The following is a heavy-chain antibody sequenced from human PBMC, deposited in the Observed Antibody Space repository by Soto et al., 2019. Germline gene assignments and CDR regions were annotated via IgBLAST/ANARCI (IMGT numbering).Heavy chain of an antibody. CDR2: IYYSGST. D-gene: IGHD1-26*01. CDR3: AREVRETKALDY. V-gene: IGHV4-31*03. J-gene: IGHJ4*02. CDR1: GGSISSGGYY. Sequence: SETLSLTCTVSGGSISSGGYYWSWIRQHPGKGLEWIGYIYYSGSTYYNPSLKSRVTISVDTSKNRFSLKLSSVTAADMAVYYCAREVRETKALDYWGQGTLVTVSS.